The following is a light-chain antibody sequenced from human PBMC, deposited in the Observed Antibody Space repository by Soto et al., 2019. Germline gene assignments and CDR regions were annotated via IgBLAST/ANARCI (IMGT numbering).Light chain of an antibody. J-gene: IGLJ1*01. CDR3: SSYAGSNNYV. V-gene: IGLV2-8*01. CDR2: AVN. CDR1: SSDVGGYKY. Sequence: QSALTQLPSASGSPGQSVTTSCTGTSSDVGGYKYVSWYQQYPGKAPKLMIYAVNKRPSGVPDRFSGSKSGNTASLTVSGLQAEDEADYYCSSYAGSNNYVFGTGTKVTVL.